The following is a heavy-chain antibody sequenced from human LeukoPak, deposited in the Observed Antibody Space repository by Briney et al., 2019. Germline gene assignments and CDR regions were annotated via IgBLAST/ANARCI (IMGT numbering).Heavy chain of an antibody. V-gene: IGHV4-34*01. Sequence: SETLSLTCAVYGGSFSGYYWNWIRQPPGKGLEWIGEMNHSGSTNYNPSLKSRVTISVDTSKNLFSLRLRSVTAADTAVYYCARIASIAARRHYMDVWGKGTTVTISS. CDR3: ARIASIAARRHYMDV. D-gene: IGHD6-6*01. J-gene: IGHJ6*03. CDR1: GGSFSGYY. CDR2: MNHSGST.